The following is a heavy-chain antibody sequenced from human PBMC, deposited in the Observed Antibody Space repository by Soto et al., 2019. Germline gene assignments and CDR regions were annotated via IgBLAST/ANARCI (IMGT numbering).Heavy chain of an antibody. CDR1: GYTLTELS. V-gene: IGHV1-24*01. Sequence: ASVKVSCKVSGYTLTELSIHWVRQAPGKGLEWMGGFDPEDGETIYAQNFQGRVTMTDDTSIDTAYMELSSLRSEDTAVYYGARERTSKGGLDVWGQGTTVTVSS. CDR2: FDPEDGET. J-gene: IGHJ6*02. CDR3: ARERTSKGGLDV.